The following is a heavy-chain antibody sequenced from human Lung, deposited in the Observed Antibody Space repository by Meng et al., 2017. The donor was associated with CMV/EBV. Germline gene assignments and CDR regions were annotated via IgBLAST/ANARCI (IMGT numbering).Heavy chain of an antibody. D-gene: IGHD6-13*01. CDR3: ARSWDGMDV. J-gene: IGHJ6*02. V-gene: IGHV3-21*01. Sequence: GGSLRLSCAASGFTFSAYAMNWVRQAPGKGLEWVTSISTTSTYIYYADSVKGRFTISRDNAQNSVYLQMNSLSAEETGVYYCARSWDGMDVWGQGTTVTVSS. CDR2: ISTTSTYI. CDR1: GFTFSAYA.